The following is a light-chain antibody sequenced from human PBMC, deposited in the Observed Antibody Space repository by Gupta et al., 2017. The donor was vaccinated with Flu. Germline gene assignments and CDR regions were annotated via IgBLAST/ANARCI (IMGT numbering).Light chain of an antibody. V-gene: IGLV1-44*01. CDR1: SANIGGNT. Sequence: QSVLTQPPSASGTSGQGFTISCSGSSANIGGNTVNWYQQLPGQAPKPIIYSNHQRPSGVPDRFAGSKSGNSASLAIRGLKSEDEADYYCEGWDDRIDVVVFGGGTKLTVL. CDR3: EGWDDRIDVVV. J-gene: IGLJ2*01. CDR2: SNH.